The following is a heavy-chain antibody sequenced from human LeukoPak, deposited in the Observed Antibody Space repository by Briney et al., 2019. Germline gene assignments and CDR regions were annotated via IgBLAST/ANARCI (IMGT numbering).Heavy chain of an antibody. J-gene: IGHJ5*02. CDR1: GFSFSSYS. Sequence: GGSLRLSCATSGFSFSSYSMNWVRQAPGKGLEWVSYISSSSSTIYYADSVKGRFTISRDNAKNSLYLQMNSLRAEDTAVYYCGRGGMAGIRWFDPWGQGTLVTVSS. D-gene: IGHD6-19*01. V-gene: IGHV3-48*01. CDR3: GRGGMAGIRWFDP. CDR2: ISSSSSTI.